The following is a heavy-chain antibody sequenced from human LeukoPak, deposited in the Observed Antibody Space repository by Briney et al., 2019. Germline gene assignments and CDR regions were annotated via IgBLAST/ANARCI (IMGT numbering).Heavy chain of an antibody. CDR2: IGSSSGYI. CDR1: GFTFSGYS. Sequence: GGSLRLSCAASGFTFSGYSMNWVRQAPGKGLEWVSSIGSSSGYIYYADSLKGRFTISRDNARNSLYLQMNSLRAEDTAVYYCARVVGYCSGGSCYSDYWGHGTLVTVSS. J-gene: IGHJ4*03. CDR3: ARVVGYCSGGSCYSDY. V-gene: IGHV3-21*01. D-gene: IGHD2-15*01.